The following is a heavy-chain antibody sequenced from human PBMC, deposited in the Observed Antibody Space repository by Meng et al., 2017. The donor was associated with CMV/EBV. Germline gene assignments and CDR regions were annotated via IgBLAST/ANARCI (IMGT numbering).Heavy chain of an antibody. CDR1: GYSFTSYW. CDR2: IDPSDSYT. D-gene: IGHD4-17*01. Sequence: GESLKISCKGSGYSFTSYWISWVRQMPGKGLEWMGRIDPSDSYTNYSPSFQGHVTISADKSISTAYLQWSILKASDTAMYYCARHLRRDYGRFGFDYWGQGTLVTVSS. J-gene: IGHJ4*02. V-gene: IGHV5-10-1*01. CDR3: ARHLRRDYGRFGFDY.